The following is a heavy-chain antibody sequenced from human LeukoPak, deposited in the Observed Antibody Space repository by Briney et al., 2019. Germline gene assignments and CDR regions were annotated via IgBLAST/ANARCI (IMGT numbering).Heavy chain of an antibody. CDR1: GGSISSGSYY. V-gene: IGHV4-61*02. CDR2: IYTSGST. J-gene: IGHJ4*02. CDR3: ARDEEDGYNSGIDY. D-gene: IGHD5-24*01. Sequence: SETLSLTCTVSGGSISSGSYYWSWIRQPAGKGLEWIGRIYTSGSTNYNPSLKSRVTISVDTSKNQFSLKLSSVTVADTAVYYCARDEEDGYNSGIDYWGQGTLVTVSS.